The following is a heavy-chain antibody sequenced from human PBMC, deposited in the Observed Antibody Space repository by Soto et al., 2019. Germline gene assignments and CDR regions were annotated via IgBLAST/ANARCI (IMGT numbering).Heavy chain of an antibody. Sequence: SVKVSCKASGGTFSSYAISWVRQAPGQGLEWMGGIIPIFGTANYAQKFQGRVTITADESTSTAYMELSSLRSEDTAVYYCARTEYSSSYYYYYGRDVWGQGKTGTAAS. J-gene: IGHJ6*02. CDR3: ARTEYSSSYYYYYGRDV. CDR1: GGTFSSYA. V-gene: IGHV1-69*13. D-gene: IGHD6-6*01. CDR2: IIPIFGTA.